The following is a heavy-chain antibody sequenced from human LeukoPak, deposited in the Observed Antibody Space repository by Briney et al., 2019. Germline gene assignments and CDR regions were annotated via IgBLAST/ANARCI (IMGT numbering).Heavy chain of an antibody. CDR1: GFTFSSYA. J-gene: IGHJ4*02. CDR3: ARGGMVRGVLDY. D-gene: IGHD3-10*01. CDR2: ISGRVNIS. V-gene: IGHV3-23*01. Sequence: QPGGSLRLSCAASGFTFSSYAMSWVRQAPGKGLELVSSISGRVNISYNADSVKRRFTISRDNSKNTLYLQINILRAEDTAVYYCARGGMVRGVLDYWGQGTLVTVSS.